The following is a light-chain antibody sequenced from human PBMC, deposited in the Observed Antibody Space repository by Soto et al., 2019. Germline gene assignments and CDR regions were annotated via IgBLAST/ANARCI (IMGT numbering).Light chain of an antibody. CDR1: QSVLYSSNNKNY. CDR3: QQYYSTLFT. J-gene: IGKJ3*01. V-gene: IGKV4-1*01. Sequence: DIVMTQSPDSLAVSLGERATINCKSSQSVLYSSNNKNYLAWYQQKPGQPPKLLIYWASTRESGVPDRFSGRRFGTDFTLTISSLQAEDVAVYYCQQYYSTLFTFGPGTKVDIK. CDR2: WAS.